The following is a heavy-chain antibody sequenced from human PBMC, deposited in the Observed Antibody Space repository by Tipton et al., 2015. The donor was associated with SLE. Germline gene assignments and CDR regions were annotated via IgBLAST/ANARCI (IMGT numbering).Heavy chain of an antibody. V-gene: IGHV4-38-2*02. Sequence: TLSLTCTVSGYSISSGYYRGWIRQPPGKGLEWIGHIYHSGNTYYKPSLKSRVIISVDTSKDQFSLKLSSVTAADTAVYFCARIDERDGYNIVYWGQGTLVTVSS. CDR3: ARIDERDGYNIVY. CDR1: GYSISSGYY. J-gene: IGHJ4*02. CDR2: IYHSGNT. D-gene: IGHD5-24*01.